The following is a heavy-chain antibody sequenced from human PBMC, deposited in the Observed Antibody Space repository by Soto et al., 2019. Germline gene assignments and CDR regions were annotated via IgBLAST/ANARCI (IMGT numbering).Heavy chain of an antibody. CDR2: MYYSGTT. CDR1: GGSISSSDFY. J-gene: IGHJ5*02. CDR3: AVVDSTGNWFAP. V-gene: IGHV4-39*01. Sequence: PSETLSLTCTVSGGSISSSDFYWGWLRQPPGKGLDFIGSMYYSGTTYYNPSLKNRITISVDTSKNQFSLKLISVTAADTAVYYCAVVDSTGNWFAPWGQGALVTVSS. D-gene: IGHD3-22*01.